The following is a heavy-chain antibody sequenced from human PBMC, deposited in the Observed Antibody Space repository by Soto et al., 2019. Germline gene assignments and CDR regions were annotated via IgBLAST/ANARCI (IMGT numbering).Heavy chain of an antibody. CDR2: ISYDGSNK. J-gene: IGHJ4*02. CDR3: ARDPSTTGTTIVRFDY. Sequence: QVQLVESGGGVVQPGRSLRLSCAASGFTFSSYAMHWVRQAPGKGLEWVAVISYDGSNKYYADSVKGRFTISRDNSKNTLYLQMNSLRAEDTAVYYCARDPSTTGTTIVRFDYWGQGTLVTVSS. D-gene: IGHD4-4*01. V-gene: IGHV3-30-3*01. CDR1: GFTFSSYA.